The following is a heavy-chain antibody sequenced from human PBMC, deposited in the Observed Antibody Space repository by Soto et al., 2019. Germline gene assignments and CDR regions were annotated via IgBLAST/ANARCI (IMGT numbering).Heavy chain of an antibody. Sequence: QVQLVQSGAEVKKPGASVKVSGTASGYTFTSYGISWVRQAPGQGLEWMGWIRAYNGNTNYAQKLQIRVTMTKDTSTGTAYIELRSLRSDDTALYYCARALPTMDVWGQGTTVSVSS. CDR2: IRAYNGNT. D-gene: IGHD4-4*01. J-gene: IGHJ6*02. CDR3: ARALPTMDV. V-gene: IGHV1-18*01. CDR1: GYTFTSYG.